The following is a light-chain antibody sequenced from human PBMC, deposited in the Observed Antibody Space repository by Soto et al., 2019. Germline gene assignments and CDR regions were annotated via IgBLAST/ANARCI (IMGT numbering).Light chain of an antibody. CDR3: TSPTPGSLYV. Sequence: QSALTQPASVSGSPGQSITISCTGTSSDVGGYNYVSWYQQYPGRVPKLLIYKVSTRPSGVSNRSSGSKSGNTASLTISGLQAEDEADYFCTSPTPGSLYVFGTGTKVTVL. J-gene: IGLJ1*01. CDR2: KVS. V-gene: IGLV2-14*01. CDR1: SSDVGGYNY.